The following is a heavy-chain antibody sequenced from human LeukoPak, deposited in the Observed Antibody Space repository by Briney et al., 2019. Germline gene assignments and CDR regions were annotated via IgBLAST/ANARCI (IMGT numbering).Heavy chain of an antibody. V-gene: IGHV1-46*01. CDR3: ARELWFGELLSLYYYYGMDV. CDR2: INPSGGST. D-gene: IGHD3-10*01. Sequence: ASVKVSCKASGYTFTGYYMHWVRQAPGQGLEWMGIINPSGGSTSYAQKFQGRVTMTRDTSTSTVYMELSSLRSEDTAVYYCARELWFGELLSLYYYYGMDVWGQGTTVTVSS. J-gene: IGHJ6*02. CDR1: GYTFTGYY.